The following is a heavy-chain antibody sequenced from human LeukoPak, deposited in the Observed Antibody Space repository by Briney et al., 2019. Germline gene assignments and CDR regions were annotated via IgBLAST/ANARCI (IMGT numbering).Heavy chain of an antibody. CDR3: ARGRYSSSINSMDV. CDR2: ISAYNGNT. D-gene: IGHD6-6*01. CDR1: GYTFTSYG. J-gene: IGHJ6*02. Sequence: ASVKVSCKASGYTFTSYGISWVRQAPGQGLEWMGWISAYNGNTNYAQKLQGRVTMTRDTSTSTAYMELSSLRSEDTAVYYCARGRYSSSINSMDVWGQGTTVTVSS. V-gene: IGHV1-18*01.